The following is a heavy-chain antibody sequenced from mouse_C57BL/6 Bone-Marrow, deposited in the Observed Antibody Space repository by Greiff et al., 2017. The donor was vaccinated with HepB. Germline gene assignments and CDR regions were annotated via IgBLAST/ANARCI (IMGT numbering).Heavy chain of an antibody. CDR2: IYPGSGST. J-gene: IGHJ2*01. V-gene: IGHV1-55*01. Sequence: QVHVKQPGAELVKPGASVKMSCKASGYTFTSYWITWVKQRPGQGLEWIGDIYPGSGSTNYNEKFKSKATLTVDTSSSTAYMQLSSLTSEDSAVYYCARSPTVFDYWGQGTTLTVSS. CDR3: ARSPTVFDY. CDR1: GYTFTSYW. D-gene: IGHD1-1*01.